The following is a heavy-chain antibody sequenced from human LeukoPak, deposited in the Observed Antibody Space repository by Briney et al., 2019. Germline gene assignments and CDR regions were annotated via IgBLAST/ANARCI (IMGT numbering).Heavy chain of an antibody. CDR1: GGSISGNYY. D-gene: IGHD3-16*01. V-gene: IGHV4-39*01. J-gene: IGHJ4*02. CDR3: ARLGDVEVNGGTLDY. CDR2: IFYSGKS. Sequence: SETLSLTCTVSGGSISGNYYWGWIRRPPGQGLEWIGSIFYSGKSNYNPSLKNRVSVSVDTSKNQFFLKLTSVTVADTAVYFCARLGDVEVNGGTLDYWGRGTLVTVSS.